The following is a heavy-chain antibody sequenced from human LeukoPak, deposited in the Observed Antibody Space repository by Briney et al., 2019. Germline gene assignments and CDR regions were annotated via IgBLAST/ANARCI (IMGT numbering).Heavy chain of an antibody. J-gene: IGHJ4*02. CDR2: ISGSGGST. Sequence: QPGGSLRLSCAASGFTFSSYAMSWVRQAPGKGLEWVSAISGSGGSTYYADSVKGRFTISRDNSKNTLYLQMNSLRAEDTAVYYCAKFNSIVVVPAAISTLFDYWAREPWSPSPQ. D-gene: IGHD2-2*01. V-gene: IGHV3-23*01. CDR3: AKFNSIVVVPAAISTLFDY. CDR1: GFTFSSYA.